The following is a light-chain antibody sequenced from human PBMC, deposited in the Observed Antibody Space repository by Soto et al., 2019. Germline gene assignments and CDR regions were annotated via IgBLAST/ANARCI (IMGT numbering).Light chain of an antibody. CDR2: DVS. V-gene: IGLV2-8*01. CDR1: GSDVGGYNY. J-gene: IGLJ2*01. Sequence: QSALTQPPSASVSPGQSVTISCTGTGSDVGGYNYVSLYQQHPGKAPKLVIFDVSRRPSGVPDRFYGSKSGNTASLTVSGLQAEDEADYYCGSFAARNNLLFCRGTKLTVL. CDR3: GSFAARNNLL.